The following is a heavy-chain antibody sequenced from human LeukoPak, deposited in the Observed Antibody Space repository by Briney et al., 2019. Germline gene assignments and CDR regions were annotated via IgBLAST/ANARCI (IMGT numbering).Heavy chain of an antibody. CDR2: IYHSGST. V-gene: IGHV4-38-2*02. D-gene: IGHD3-10*01. Sequence: SETLSLTCTVSGYSISSGYYWGWTRQPPGKGLEWIGSIYHSGSTYYNPSLKSRVTISVDTSKNQFSLKLSSVTAADTAVYYCARHPYYYGSGRSYYWGQGTLVTVSS. CDR1: GYSISSGYY. J-gene: IGHJ4*02. CDR3: ARHPYYYGSGRSYY.